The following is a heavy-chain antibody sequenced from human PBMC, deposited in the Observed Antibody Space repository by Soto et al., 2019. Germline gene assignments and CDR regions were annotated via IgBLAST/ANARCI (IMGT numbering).Heavy chain of an antibody. J-gene: IGHJ4*02. D-gene: IGHD3-10*01. V-gene: IGHV1-69*01. CDR3: ATYYGSGSYVHSFDY. CDR1: GGTFSSYA. Sequence: QVQLVQSGAEVKKPGSSVKVSCKASGGTFSSYAISWVRQAPGQGLEWMGGIIPIFGTANYAQKFQGRVTSTADESTSTAYMELSSLRSEDTAVYYCATYYGSGSYVHSFDYWGPGTLVTVSS. CDR2: IIPIFGTA.